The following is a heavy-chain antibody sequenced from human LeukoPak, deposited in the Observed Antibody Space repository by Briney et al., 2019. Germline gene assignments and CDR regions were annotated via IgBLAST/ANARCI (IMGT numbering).Heavy chain of an antibody. D-gene: IGHD4-17*01. CDR2: IRSKAYGGTT. Sequence: GGSLRLSCTASGFTFGDYAMSWFRQAPGKGLEWVGFIRSKAYGGTTEYAASVKGRFTISRDDSKSIAYLQMNSLKTEDTAVYYCTRDDYGDYMGVDYWGQGTLVIVSS. CDR3: TRDDYGDYMGVDY. V-gene: IGHV3-49*03. J-gene: IGHJ4*02. CDR1: GFTFGDYA.